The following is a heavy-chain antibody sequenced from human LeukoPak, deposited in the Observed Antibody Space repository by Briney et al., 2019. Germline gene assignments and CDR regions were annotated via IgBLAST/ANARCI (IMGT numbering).Heavy chain of an antibody. D-gene: IGHD1-26*01. CDR2: INAGNGNT. Sequence: ASVKVSCKASGSTFTSYAMHWVRLAPGQRLEWMGWINAGNGNTKYSQKFQGRVTITRDTSASTAYMELSSLRSEDTAVYYCARGEPKLSFDYWGQGTLFTVSS. J-gene: IGHJ4*02. CDR1: GSTFTSYA. V-gene: IGHV1-3*01. CDR3: ARGEPKLSFDY.